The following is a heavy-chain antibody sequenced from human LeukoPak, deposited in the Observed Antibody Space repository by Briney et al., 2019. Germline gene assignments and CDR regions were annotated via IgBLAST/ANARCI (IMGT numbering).Heavy chain of an antibody. J-gene: IGHJ4*02. CDR3: ARGPQLWYGSGSYYGSYYFDY. V-gene: IGHV4-59*12. CDR1: GGSISSYY. D-gene: IGHD3-10*01. CDR2: IYYSGST. Sequence: TSETLSLTCTVSGGSISSYYWSWIRQPPGKGLEWIGYIYYSGSTNYNPSLKSRVTISVDTSKNQFSLKLSSVTAADTAVYYCARGPQLWYGSGSYYGSYYFDYWGQGTLVTVSS.